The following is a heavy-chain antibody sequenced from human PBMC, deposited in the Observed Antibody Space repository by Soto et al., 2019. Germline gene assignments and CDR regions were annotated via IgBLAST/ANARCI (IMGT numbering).Heavy chain of an antibody. CDR1: GFTFETYG. J-gene: IGHJ4*02. Sequence: SLRLSCAASGFTFETYGMHWVRQAPGKGLEWMAVISYDGSNKYYADSVKGRFTISRDNSKNTLYMQMNSLRAEDTAIYYCAKDHIVAAATDYWGQATLVTVSS. V-gene: IGHV3-30*18. D-gene: IGHD2-2*01. CDR3: AKDHIVAAATDY. CDR2: ISYDGSNK.